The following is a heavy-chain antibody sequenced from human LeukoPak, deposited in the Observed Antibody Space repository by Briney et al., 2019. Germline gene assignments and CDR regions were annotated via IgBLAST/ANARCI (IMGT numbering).Heavy chain of an antibody. D-gene: IGHD3-10*01. J-gene: IGHJ6*02. V-gene: IGHV4-34*01. CDR2: INHSGST. CDR1: GGSFSGYY. Sequence: SETLSLTCAVYGGSFSGYYWSWIRQPPGKGLEWIGEINHSGSTNYNPSLKSRVTISVDTSKNQFSLKLSSVTAADTAVYYCARYCMVRGVYGMDVWGQGTTVTVS. CDR3: ARYCMVRGVYGMDV.